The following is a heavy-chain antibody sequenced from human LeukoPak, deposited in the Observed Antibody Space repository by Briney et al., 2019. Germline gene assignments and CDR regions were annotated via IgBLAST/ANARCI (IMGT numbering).Heavy chain of an antibody. Sequence: ASVKVSCKASGYTFTSYAMHWVRQAPGQRLEWMGWINAGNGNTKYSQKFQGRVTITRDTSASTAYMELSSLRSEDTAVYYCARDHNIVAPFDYWGQGTLVTVS. D-gene: IGHD5-12*01. CDR1: GYTFTSYA. CDR2: INAGNGNT. V-gene: IGHV1-3*01. CDR3: ARDHNIVAPFDY. J-gene: IGHJ4*02.